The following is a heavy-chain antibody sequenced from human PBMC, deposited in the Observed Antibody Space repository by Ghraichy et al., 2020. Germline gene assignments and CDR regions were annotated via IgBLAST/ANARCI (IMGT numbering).Heavy chain of an antibody. CDR3: ARDWRAYGDLRAG. CDR2: IIPIFRRA. CDR1: GDSFRDYG. D-gene: IGHD4-17*01. V-gene: IGHV1-69*13. J-gene: IGHJ4*02. Sequence: SVKVSCKASGDSFRDYGINWVRQAPGQGLEWMGAIIPIFRRATYARRFQGRVTITADESTSTAYMELSSLRSDDTAVYFCARDWRAYGDLRAGWGQGTLVTVSS.